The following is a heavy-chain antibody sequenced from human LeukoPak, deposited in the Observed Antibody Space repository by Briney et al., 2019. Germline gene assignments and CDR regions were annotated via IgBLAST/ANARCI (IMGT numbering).Heavy chain of an antibody. CDR1: GGSISGSNW. Sequence: SGTLSLTCAVSGGSISGSNWWSWVRQPPGKGLEWIGEIYHSGSTNYNPSLKSRVTISVDTSKNQFSLKLSSVTAADTAVYYCATTVTTPEYFQHWGQGTLVTVSS. V-gene: IGHV4-4*02. CDR3: ATTVTTPEYFQH. CDR2: IYHSGST. J-gene: IGHJ1*01. D-gene: IGHD4-17*01.